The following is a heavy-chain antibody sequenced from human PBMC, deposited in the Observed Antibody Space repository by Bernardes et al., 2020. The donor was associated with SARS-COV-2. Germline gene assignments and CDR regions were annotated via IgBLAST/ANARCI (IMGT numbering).Heavy chain of an antibody. CDR3: ARGAAAFDI. J-gene: IGHJ3*02. V-gene: IGHV4-30-2*01. Sequence: SETLSLTCTVSGGSVDSDGSSWSWLRQPPGQGLEWIGYIHHRGGTYYNPSLETRLTMSILKSKRQISLKLRSVTAADTAVYYCARGAAAFDIRGQGTVVTVSS. CDR2: IHHRGGT. CDR1: GGSVDSDGSS. D-gene: IGHD2-15*01.